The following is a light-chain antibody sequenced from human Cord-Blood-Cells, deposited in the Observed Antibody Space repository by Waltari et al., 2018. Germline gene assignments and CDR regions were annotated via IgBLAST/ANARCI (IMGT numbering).Light chain of an antibody. CDR3: MQALQTPFT. CDR2: LGS. Sequence: DIVMTQSPLSLPVTPGEPASISCRSSQSRLHSNGYNYLDWYLQKPGQSPQLLIYLGSNRASGVPDMFSGSGSGTDFTLKISRVEAEDVGVYYCMQALQTPFTFGPGTKVDIK. V-gene: IGKV2-28*01. J-gene: IGKJ3*01. CDR1: QSRLHSNGYNY.